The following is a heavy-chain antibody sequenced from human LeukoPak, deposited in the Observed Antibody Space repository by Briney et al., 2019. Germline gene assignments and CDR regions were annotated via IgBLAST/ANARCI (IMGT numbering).Heavy chain of an antibody. D-gene: IGHD4-17*01. CDR3: AKDRGWQYADYETVAVEH. Sequence: SVKVSCKASGYTFTNYGISWVRQASGQGLEWMGWISVYTGKTYHAQKFQARVTMTTDTSTTTAYMELRSLRSDDTAVYYCAKDRGWQYADYETVAVEHWGQGTLVTVSS. V-gene: IGHV1-18*01. J-gene: IGHJ4*02. CDR2: ISVYTGKT. CDR1: GYTFTNYG.